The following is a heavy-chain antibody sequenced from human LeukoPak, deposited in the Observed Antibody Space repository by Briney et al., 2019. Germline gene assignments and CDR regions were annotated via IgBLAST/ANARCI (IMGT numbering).Heavy chain of an antibody. J-gene: IGHJ6*03. V-gene: IGHV4-4*07. CDR1: GGSISSYY. CDR2: IYTSWST. CDR3: AREKYGSGSYYNMRYYYYYMDV. Sequence: SETLSLTCTVSGGSISSYYWSWIRQPAGKGLEWIGRIYTSWSTNYNSSLKSRVTMSVDTSKNQFSLKLSSVTAADTAVYYCAREKYGSGSYYNMRYYYYYMDVWGKGTTVTISS. D-gene: IGHD3-10*01.